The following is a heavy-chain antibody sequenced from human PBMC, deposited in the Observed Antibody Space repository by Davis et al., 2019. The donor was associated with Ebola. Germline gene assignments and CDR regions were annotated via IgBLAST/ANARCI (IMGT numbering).Heavy chain of an antibody. Sequence: AASVKVSCKASGGTFSSYTISWVRQAPGQGLEWMGRIIPKLGITDYAQKFQGRVTITADKSTSTGYMEVTSLRYEDTAVYYCARFGGVVEYWGQGTLVTVSS. V-gene: IGHV1-69*02. CDR2: IIPKLGIT. D-gene: IGHD3-16*01. CDR3: ARFGGVVEY. CDR1: GGTFSSYT. J-gene: IGHJ4*02.